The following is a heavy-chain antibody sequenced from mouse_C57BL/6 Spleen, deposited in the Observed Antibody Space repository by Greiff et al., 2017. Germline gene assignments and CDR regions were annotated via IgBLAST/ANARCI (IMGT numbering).Heavy chain of an antibody. J-gene: IGHJ3*01. V-gene: IGHV1-39*01. CDR1: GYSFTDYN. D-gene: IGHD1-1*01. CDR2: INPNYGTT. CDR3: ARGDPYGSSYRFAY. Sequence: VQLQQSGPELVKPGASVKISCKASGYSFTDYNMNWVKQSNGKSLEWIGVINPNYGTTSYTQKFQGKATLTVDQSSSTAYLQLNSLTSEDSAVYYCARGDPYGSSYRFAYWGQGTLVTVSA.